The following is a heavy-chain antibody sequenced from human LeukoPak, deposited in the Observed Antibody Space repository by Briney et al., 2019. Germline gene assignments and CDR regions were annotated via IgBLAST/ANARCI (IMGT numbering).Heavy chain of an antibody. CDR2: ISSSSSYI. CDR1: GFTFSSYS. J-gene: IGHJ3*02. V-gene: IGHV3-21*01. Sequence: PGGSLRLSCAASGFTFSSYSMNWVRQAPGKGLEWVSSISSSSSYIYYADSVKGRFTISRDNAKNSLYLQMNSLRAEDTAVYYCAREGGSGSPAFDIWGQGTMVTVSS. CDR3: AREGGSGSPAFDI. D-gene: IGHD3-10*01.